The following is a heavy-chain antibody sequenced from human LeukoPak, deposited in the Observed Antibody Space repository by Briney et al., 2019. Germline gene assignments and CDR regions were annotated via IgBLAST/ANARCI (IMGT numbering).Heavy chain of an antibody. CDR2: ISDYNGNT. CDR1: GYTFTSYG. Sequence: EASVKVSCKASGYTFTSYGISWVRQAPGQGLEWMGWISDYNGNTTYAQKLQGRVTMTTDTSTSTDYMELRSLRSDDTAVYYCARDLYRDSLPVSWFDPWGQGTLVTVSS. D-gene: IGHD4-11*01. V-gene: IGHV1-18*01. CDR3: ARDLYRDSLPVSWFDP. J-gene: IGHJ5*02.